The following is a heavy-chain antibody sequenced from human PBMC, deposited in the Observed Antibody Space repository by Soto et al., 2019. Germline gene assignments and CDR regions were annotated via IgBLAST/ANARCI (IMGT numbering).Heavy chain of an antibody. CDR2: IYYSGST. CDR3: ARASLYCSGGRCYSVWSDP. D-gene: IGHD2-15*01. V-gene: IGHV4-30-4*01. Sequence: KTSETLSLTCTVSGVSISSGDYYWSWIRQPPGKGLEWIGYIYYSGSTYYNPSLKSRVTISVDTSKNQFSLKLSSVTAADTAVYYCARASLYCSGGRCYSVWSDPWGKATLRTASS. J-gene: IGHJ5*02. CDR1: GVSISSGDYY.